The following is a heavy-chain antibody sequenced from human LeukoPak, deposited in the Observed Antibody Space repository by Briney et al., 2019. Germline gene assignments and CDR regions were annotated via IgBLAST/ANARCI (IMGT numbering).Heavy chain of an antibody. D-gene: IGHD5-24*01. CDR1: GFTFSSYE. V-gene: IGHV3-48*03. Sequence: QAGGSLRLSCAASGFTFSSYEMNWVRQAPGKGLGWVSYISTTGTTIYYSDSVRGRFTISRDNARNSLFLQMSSLRAEDTAVYYCARGRRDGYNYWGQGTLVTVSS. CDR2: ISTTGTTI. J-gene: IGHJ4*02. CDR3: ARGRRDGYNY.